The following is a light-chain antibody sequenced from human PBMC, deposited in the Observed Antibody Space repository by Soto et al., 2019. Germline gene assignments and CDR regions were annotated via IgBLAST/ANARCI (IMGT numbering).Light chain of an antibody. CDR2: AAS. CDR1: QGISSY. J-gene: IGKJ4*01. V-gene: IGKV1-9*01. Sequence: DIQLTQSPSSLPASVGDRVTITCRASQGISSYLAWYQQKPGKAPKVLIYAASTLQSGVPSRFSGSGSGTEFTLTLSSQQPEDFATYHCQQLNSYPPLTFGGGTKVEIK. CDR3: QQLNSYPPLT.